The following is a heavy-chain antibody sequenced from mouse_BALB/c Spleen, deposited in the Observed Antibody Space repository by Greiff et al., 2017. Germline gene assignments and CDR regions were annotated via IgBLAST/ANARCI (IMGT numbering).Heavy chain of an antibody. CDR2: ISSGGST. CDR3: ARGGDYYGYVRPFDY. V-gene: IGHV5-6-5*01. D-gene: IGHD1-2*01. J-gene: IGHJ2*01. CDR1: GFTFSSYA. Sequence: EVQRVESGGGLVKPGGSLKLSCAASGFTFSSYAMSWVRQTPEKRLEWVASISSGGSTYYPDSVKGRFTISRDNARNILYLQMSSLRSEDTAMYYCARGGDYYGYVRPFDYWGQGTTLTVSS.